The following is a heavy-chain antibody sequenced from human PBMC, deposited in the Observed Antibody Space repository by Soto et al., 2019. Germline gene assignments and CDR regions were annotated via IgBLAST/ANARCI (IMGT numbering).Heavy chain of an antibody. V-gene: IGHV3-7*04. Sequence: GGSLRLSCAASGFTFRSYWMSLVRQAPGKGLEWVANIKQDGGEKNYVDSVKGRFTISRDNAKKSLYLQMNSLRAEDTAVYYCGRDLRDWDSGSYSYDYWGQGTLVTVSS. CDR2: IKQDGGEK. CDR3: GRDLRDWDSGSYSYDY. CDR1: GFTFRSYW. D-gene: IGHD1-26*01. J-gene: IGHJ4*02.